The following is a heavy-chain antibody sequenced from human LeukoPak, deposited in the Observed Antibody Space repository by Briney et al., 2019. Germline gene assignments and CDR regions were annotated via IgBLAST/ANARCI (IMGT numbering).Heavy chain of an antibody. CDR1: GFSISSDYF. Sequence: SETLSLTCAVSGFSISSDYFWGWIRQPPGKGLEWSGSISHSGSTYYNPSLKSRVTISIDTSKNHFSLKLSSVTAAGTALFYCARGMSAYSGFGPFDYFDYWGQGTLVTVSS. D-gene: IGHD5-12*01. V-gene: IGHV4-38-2*01. CDR2: ISHSGST. J-gene: IGHJ4*02. CDR3: ARGMSAYSGFGPFDYFDY.